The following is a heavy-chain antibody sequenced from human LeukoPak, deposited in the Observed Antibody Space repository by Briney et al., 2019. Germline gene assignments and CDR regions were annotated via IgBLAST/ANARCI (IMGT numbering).Heavy chain of an antibody. CDR1: GGSITNYY. CDR2: VYYTGSV. V-gene: IGHV4-59*08. J-gene: IGHJ4*02. D-gene: IGHD4-17*01. CDR3: ARLAPVAHSGDYLGYFDY. Sequence: SETLSLTCTVSGGSITNYYWTWMRQSPGKGLEWFGYVYYTGSVNYYPSLKSRDTILVDTSKNQFSLNLISVTAADTSVYYCARLAPVAHSGDYLGYFDYWGQGILVTVSS.